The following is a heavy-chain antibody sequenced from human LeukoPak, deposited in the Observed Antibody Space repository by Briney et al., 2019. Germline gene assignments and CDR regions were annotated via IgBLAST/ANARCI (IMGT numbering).Heavy chain of an antibody. J-gene: IGHJ4*02. CDR3: ARYYDILTGQDY. Sequence: SETLSLTCTVSGGSISSYYWSWIRQPPGKGVEWIGYIYYSGSNNYNPSLKSRVTISVDTSKNQFSLKLSSVTAADTAVYYCARYYDILTGQDYWGQGTLVTVSS. D-gene: IGHD3-9*01. V-gene: IGHV4-59*01. CDR1: GGSISSYY. CDR2: IYYSGSN.